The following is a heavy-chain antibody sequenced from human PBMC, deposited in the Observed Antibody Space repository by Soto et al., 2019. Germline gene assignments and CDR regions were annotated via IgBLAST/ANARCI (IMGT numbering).Heavy chain of an antibody. CDR1: GFTFSNAW. D-gene: IGHD3-22*01. V-gene: IGHV3-15*07. CDR2: IKSKTDGGTT. CDR3: TTDRYYYDSCGYYYSLGYFDY. J-gene: IGHJ4*02. Sequence: EVQLVESGGGLVKPGGSLRLSCAASGFTFSNAWMNWVRQAPGKGLEWVGRIKSKTDGGTTDYAAPVKGRFTISRDDSKNTLYLQMNSLKTEDTAVYYCTTDRYYYDSCGYYYSLGYFDYWGQGTLVTVSS.